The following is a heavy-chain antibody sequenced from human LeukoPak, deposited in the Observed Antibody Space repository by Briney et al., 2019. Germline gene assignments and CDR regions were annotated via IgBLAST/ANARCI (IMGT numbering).Heavy chain of an antibody. Sequence: ASVKVSCKASGYTFTSYYMHWVRQAPGRGLEWMGIINPSGGSTSYAQKFQGRVTMTRDTSTSTVYMELSSLRSEDTAVYYCARENEPAPFDYWGQGTLVTVSS. D-gene: IGHD1-1*01. CDR3: ARENEPAPFDY. J-gene: IGHJ4*02. CDR2: INPSGGST. V-gene: IGHV1-46*01. CDR1: GYTFTSYY.